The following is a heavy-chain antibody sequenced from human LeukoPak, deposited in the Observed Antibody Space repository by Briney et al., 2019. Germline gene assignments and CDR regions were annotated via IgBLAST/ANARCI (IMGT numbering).Heavy chain of an antibody. CDR1: GFTFSDHY. CDR2: IKSKTNGGTT. D-gene: IGHD3-22*01. CDR3: MLGSGSYDSSDFDY. Sequence: GGSLRLSCAASGFTFSDHYMDWVRQAPGKGLEWVGRIKSKTNGGTTEYAAPVKGRFTILRDDSKNTLYLQMNSLKTEDTAVYYCMLGSGSYDSSDFDYWGQGTLVTVSS. V-gene: IGHV3-15*07. J-gene: IGHJ4*02.